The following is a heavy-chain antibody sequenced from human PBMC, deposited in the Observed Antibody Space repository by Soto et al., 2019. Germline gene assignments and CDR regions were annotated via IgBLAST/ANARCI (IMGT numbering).Heavy chain of an antibody. D-gene: IGHD3-22*01. V-gene: IGHV1-3*01. CDR2: INAGNGNT. J-gene: IGHJ5*02. CDR1: GYTFTSYA. CDR3: ARARTYYDSSGYGYNWFDP. Sequence: GASVNVSCKASGYTFTSYAMHWVRQAPGQRLEWMGWINAGNGNTKYSQKFQGRVTITRDTSASTAYMELSSLRSEDTAVYYCARARTYYDSSGYGYNWFDPWGQGTLVTVSS.